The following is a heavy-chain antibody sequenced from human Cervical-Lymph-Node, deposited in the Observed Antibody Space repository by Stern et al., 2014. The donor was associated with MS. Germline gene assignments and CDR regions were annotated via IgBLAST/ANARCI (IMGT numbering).Heavy chain of an antibody. Sequence: QVQLVQSGAEVKKPGASVKVSCKASGYTFTSYAIHWVRQAPGQRLEWMGWINTGNGDTKNSQKFQGRVIITRDTSASTAYMELSSLRSEDTAVFYCARGDYLGYCFNYWGQGTLVTVSS. V-gene: IGHV1-3*04. CDR1: GYTFTSYA. D-gene: IGHD2-21*01. J-gene: IGHJ4*02. CDR3: ARGDYLGYCFNY. CDR2: INTGNGDT.